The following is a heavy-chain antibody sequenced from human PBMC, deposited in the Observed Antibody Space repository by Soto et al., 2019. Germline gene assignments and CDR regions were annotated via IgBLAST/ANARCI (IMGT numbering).Heavy chain of an antibody. CDR2: INHSGST. D-gene: IGHD2-2*01. CDR3: ARGLVYRTSNCSSTSCLEYYYYYGMDV. Sequence: PSETLSLTCAVYGGSFSGYYWSWIRQPPGKGLEWIGEINHSGSTNYNPSLKSRVTISVDTSKNQFSLKLSSVTAADTAVYYCARGLVYRTSNCSSTSCLEYYYYYGMDVWGQGTTVTVSS. J-gene: IGHJ6*02. CDR1: GGSFSGYY. V-gene: IGHV4-34*01.